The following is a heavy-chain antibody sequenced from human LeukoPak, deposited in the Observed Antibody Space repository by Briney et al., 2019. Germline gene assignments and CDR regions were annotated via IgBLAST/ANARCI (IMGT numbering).Heavy chain of an antibody. CDR2: ISGSGGST. CDR3: AKDSGYYGSGSYYY. Sequence: GGSLRLSCAASGFTFSSYAMSWVRQAPGKGLEWVSAISGSGGSTYYADSVKGRFTISRDNSKNTLYPQMNSLRAEDTAVYYCAKDSGYYGSGSYYYWGQGTLVTVSS. CDR1: GFTFSSYA. J-gene: IGHJ4*02. V-gene: IGHV3-23*01. D-gene: IGHD3-10*01.